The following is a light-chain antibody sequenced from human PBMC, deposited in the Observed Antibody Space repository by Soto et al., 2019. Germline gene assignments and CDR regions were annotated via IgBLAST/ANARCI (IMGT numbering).Light chain of an antibody. CDR3: QQSNSTPRT. V-gene: IGKV1-39*01. CDR2: AAS. Sequence: DIQMTQSPSSLSASVGDRVTITCRASQSISSYLNWYQQKPGKAPKLLIYAASSLQSGVPSRFSASGSGTGFTLTISSLQPEDFAAYYFQQSNSTPRTSGQGTKGEIK. CDR1: QSISSY. J-gene: IGKJ1*01.